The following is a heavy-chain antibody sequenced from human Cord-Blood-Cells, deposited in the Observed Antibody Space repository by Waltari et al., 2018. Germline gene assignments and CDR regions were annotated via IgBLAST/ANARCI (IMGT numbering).Heavy chain of an antibody. CDR3: ATAQLYSGSYFGWRY. V-gene: IGHV1-24*01. Sequence: VHRVQSGAEGRKPGASAKAYWKVAGEDRTEFSMNRVGEAPGKGLEWMGGFDPEDGETIYAQKFQGRVTMTEDTSTDTAYMELSSLRSEDTAVYYCATAQLYSGSYFGWRYWGQGTLVTVSS. CDR1: GEDRTEFS. J-gene: IGHJ4*02. D-gene: IGHD1-26*01. CDR2: FDPEDGET.